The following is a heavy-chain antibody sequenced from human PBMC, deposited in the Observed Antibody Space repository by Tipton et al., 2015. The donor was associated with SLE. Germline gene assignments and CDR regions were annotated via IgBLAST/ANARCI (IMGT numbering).Heavy chain of an antibody. J-gene: IGHJ3*02. CDR2: IYRYGST. D-gene: IGHD6-19*01. CDR3: ARRAPSRRGSERAFDI. V-gene: IGHV4-61*09. CDR1: GGSVTSGSYY. Sequence: TLSLTCTVSGGSVTSGSYYCSWTRQPAGKGLEWLGHIYRYGSTNSNPSFQSRVTILLDTSKNQFSLKLSSVTAADTAVYYCARRAPSRRGSERAFDIWGQGTMVTVSS.